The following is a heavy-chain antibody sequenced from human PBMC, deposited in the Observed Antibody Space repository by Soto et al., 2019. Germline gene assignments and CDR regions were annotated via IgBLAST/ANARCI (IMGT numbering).Heavy chain of an antibody. CDR1: GFTFSDSA. J-gene: IGHJ6*03. V-gene: IGHV3-73*01. CDR2: IRSKPNTDAT. D-gene: IGHD2-15*01. CDR3: TRHVDCSGGSCYSGYYYYMDV. Sequence: PGGSLRLSCAASGFTFSDSAMHWVRQASGKGLEWVGRIRSKPNTDATAYAASVKGRFTISRDDSKNTAYLQMNSLKTEDTAVYYCTRHVDCSGGSCYSGYYYYMDVWGKGTTGTVSS.